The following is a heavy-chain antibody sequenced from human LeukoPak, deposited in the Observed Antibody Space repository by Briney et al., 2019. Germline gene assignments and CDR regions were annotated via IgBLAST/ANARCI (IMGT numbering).Heavy chain of an antibody. Sequence: SETLSLTCTVSGGSISSYYWSWIRQPPGKGLEWIGYIYYSGSTNYNPSLKSRVTISVDTSKNQFSLKLSSVTAADTAVYYCARGPYYYGSSGDWGQGTLVTVSS. CDR3: ARGPYYYGSSGD. CDR2: IYYSGST. J-gene: IGHJ4*02. V-gene: IGHV4-59*01. CDR1: GGSISSYY. D-gene: IGHD3-22*01.